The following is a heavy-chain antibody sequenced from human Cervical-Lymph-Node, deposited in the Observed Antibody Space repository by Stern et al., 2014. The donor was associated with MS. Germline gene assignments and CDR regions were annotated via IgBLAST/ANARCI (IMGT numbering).Heavy chain of an antibody. CDR1: GFTFSSYS. CDR2: ISSGGSYI. CDR3: ARGRGGNYRYYFDY. D-gene: IGHD4-23*01. J-gene: IGHJ4*02. V-gene: IGHV3-21*01. Sequence: EAQLLESGGGLVKPGGSLRLSCAASGFTFSSYSMNWVRQAPGNGLEWVASISSGGSYIYYADSLKGRFTITRDNAKNSLYLQMNSLRAEDTAVYYCARGRGGNYRYYFDYWGQGTLVTVSS.